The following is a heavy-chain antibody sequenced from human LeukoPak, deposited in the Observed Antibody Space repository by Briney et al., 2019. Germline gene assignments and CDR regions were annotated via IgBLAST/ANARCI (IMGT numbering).Heavy chain of an antibody. J-gene: IGHJ6*02. CDR3: AKDTYSGSYYYGMDV. V-gene: IGHV3-23*01. D-gene: IGHD1-26*01. CDR2: ISGSGGST. CDR1: GFTFSSYA. Sequence: GGSLRLSCAASGFTFSSYAMSWVRQAPGKGLERVSAISGSGGSTYYADSVKGRFTISRDNSKNTLYLQMNSLRAEDTAVYYCAKDTYSGSYYYGMDVWGQGTTVTVSS.